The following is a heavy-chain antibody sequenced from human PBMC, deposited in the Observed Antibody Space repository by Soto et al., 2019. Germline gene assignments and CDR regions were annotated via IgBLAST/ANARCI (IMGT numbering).Heavy chain of an antibody. J-gene: IGHJ6*02. Sequence: SVKVSGKASGGTFSSYAISWVRQAPGRGLEWVGGIIPIFGTANYAQKFQGRVTITADESTSTAYIELSSLRSEDTAVYYCARCTPYSRGWYYYYGMDVWGQGTTVTVSS. CDR2: IIPIFGTA. D-gene: IGHD6-19*01. CDR3: ARCTPYSRGWYYYYGMDV. V-gene: IGHV1-69*13. CDR1: GGTFSSYA.